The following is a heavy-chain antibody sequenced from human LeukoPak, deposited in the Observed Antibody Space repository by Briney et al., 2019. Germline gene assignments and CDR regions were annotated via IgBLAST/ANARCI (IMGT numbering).Heavy chain of an antibody. D-gene: IGHD3-16*01. J-gene: IGHJ4*02. CDR3: AKDWGEYFDYVWGSFTSFDS. CDR2: ISGIGHRT. Sequence: GGSLRLSCAASGFTFSSYGVSWVRQAPGKGLEWVSGISGIGHRTYYADSVKGRFTISRDNSKSTLYLQMNSLRAEDTAVYYCAKDWGEYFDYVWGSFTSFDSWGQGTLVTVSS. CDR1: GFTFSSYG. V-gene: IGHV3-23*01.